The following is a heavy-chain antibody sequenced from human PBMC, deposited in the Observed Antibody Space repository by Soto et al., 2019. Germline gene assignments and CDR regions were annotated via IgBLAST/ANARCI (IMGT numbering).Heavy chain of an antibody. J-gene: IGHJ3*02. V-gene: IGHV4-59*08. CDR2: IYYSGST. CDR3: ARQGLVAAWVDAFDI. CDR1: GGSISSYY. D-gene: IGHD5-12*01. Sequence: SETLSLTCTVSGGSISSYYWSWIRQPPGKGLEWIGYIYYSGSTNYNPSLKSRVTISVDTSKNQFSLKLSSVTAADTAVYYCARQGLVAAWVDAFDIWGQGTMVTVSS.